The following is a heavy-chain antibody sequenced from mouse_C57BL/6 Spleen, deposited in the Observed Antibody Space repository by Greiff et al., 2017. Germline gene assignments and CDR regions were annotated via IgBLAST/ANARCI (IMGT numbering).Heavy chain of an antibody. CDR1: GYTFTDYN. CDR3: ARAIYYVNYYAMDY. J-gene: IGHJ4*01. D-gene: IGHD2-1*01. CDR2: INPNNGGT. Sequence: VQLQQSGPELVKPGASVKMSCKASGYTFTDYNMHWVKQSHGKSLEWIGYINPNNGGTSYNQKFKGKATLTVNKSSSTAYMELRSLTSEDSAVYYCARAIYYVNYYAMDYWGQGTSVTVSS. V-gene: IGHV1-22*01.